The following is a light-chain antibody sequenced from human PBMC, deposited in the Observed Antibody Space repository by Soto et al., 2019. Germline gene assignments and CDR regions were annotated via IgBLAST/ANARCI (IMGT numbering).Light chain of an antibody. CDR1: QSISSY. Sequence: DIQMIHSPSSLSASVGDRVTITCRASQSISSYLNWYQQKQGKAPKXLIYAASSLQSGVPSRFSGSGSGTDLTITISSLQPEDVETYYCQQSYGTPWTFGQGTKVDIK. V-gene: IGKV1-39*01. CDR3: QQSYGTPWT. CDR2: AAS. J-gene: IGKJ1*01.